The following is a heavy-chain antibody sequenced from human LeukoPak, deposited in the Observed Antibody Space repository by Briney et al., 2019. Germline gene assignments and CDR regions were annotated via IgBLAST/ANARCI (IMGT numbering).Heavy chain of an antibody. CDR2: IIPIFGTA. V-gene: IGHV1-69*13. CDR3: AGQTQTDCGGDCPFDY. J-gene: IGHJ4*02. CDR1: GGTFSSYA. D-gene: IGHD2-21*02. Sequence: SVKVSRKASGGTFSSYAISWVRQAPGQGLEWMGGIIPIFGTANYAQKFQGRVTITADESTSTAYMELSSLRSEDTAVYYCAGQTQTDCGGDCPFDYWGQGTLVTVSS.